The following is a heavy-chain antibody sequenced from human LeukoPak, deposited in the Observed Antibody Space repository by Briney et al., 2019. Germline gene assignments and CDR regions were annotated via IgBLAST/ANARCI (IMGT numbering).Heavy chain of an antibody. D-gene: IGHD2-2*01. V-gene: IGHV1-8*01. J-gene: IGHJ4*02. CDR3: ARAPMGTAALY. CDR1: GYIFNNFD. CDR2: MSPVSGIG. Sequence: ASVKVSCKASGYIFNNFDINWVRQAPGQGFEWMGWMSPVSGIGGSAQRFQGRVTLTRDTSISTAYMEVSNLRSDDTAFYYCARAPMGTAALYWGQGTLVTVSS.